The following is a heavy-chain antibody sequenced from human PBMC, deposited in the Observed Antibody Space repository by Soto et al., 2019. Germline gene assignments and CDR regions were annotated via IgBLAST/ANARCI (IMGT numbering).Heavy chain of an antibody. Sequence: GGSLRLSCAASGFSFSDDAMHWVRQAPGQGLEWVAVITYDGSNKYYADSVRGRFTISRDNSKTTLYLQMDSLIIDDTAVYYCARDVGTQLDFWSTSGMDVWGQGTTVTVSS. D-gene: IGHD3-3*01. CDR1: GFSFSDDA. CDR3: ARDVGTQLDFWSTSGMDV. V-gene: IGHV3-30-3*01. J-gene: IGHJ6*02. CDR2: ITYDGSNK.